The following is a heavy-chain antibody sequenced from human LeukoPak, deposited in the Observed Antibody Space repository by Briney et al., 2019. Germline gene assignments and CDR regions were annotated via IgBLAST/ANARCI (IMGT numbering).Heavy chain of an antibody. CDR1: GGSISSGGYY. J-gene: IGHJ4*02. D-gene: IGHD1-26*01. V-gene: IGHV4-30-2*01. CDR2: IYHSGST. CDR3: ARDLRYRSRVDGDYFDY. Sequence: PSETLSLTCTVSGGSISSGGYYWSWIRQPPGKGLEWIGYIYHSGSTYYNPSLKSRVTISVDRSKNQFSLKLSSVTAADTAVYYCARDLRYRSRVDGDYFDYWGQGTLVTVSS.